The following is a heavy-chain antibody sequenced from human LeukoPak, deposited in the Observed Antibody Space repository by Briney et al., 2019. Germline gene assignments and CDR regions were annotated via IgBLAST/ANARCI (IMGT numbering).Heavy chain of an antibody. CDR2: INPESGGT. V-gene: IGHV1-2*02. CDR3: ARADRVDGGPYLIGP. J-gene: IGHJ5*02. Sequence: ASVKVSCKASGYTFIDYYIHWVRQAPGQGLEWMGWINPESGGTSSAQKFQGRVTMTRDPSITTVYMEVRWLTSDDTAIYYCARADRVDGGPYLIGPWGQGTLVTVSS. CDR1: GYTFIDYY. D-gene: IGHD3-16*01.